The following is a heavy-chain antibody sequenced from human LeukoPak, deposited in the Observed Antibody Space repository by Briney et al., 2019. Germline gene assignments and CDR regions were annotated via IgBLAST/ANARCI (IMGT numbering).Heavy chain of an antibody. CDR3: ARSAPYYYYMDV. J-gene: IGHJ6*03. V-gene: IGHV1-8*03. CDR2: MNPNSGNT. Sequence: ASVKVSCKASGGTFSSYAISWVRQATGQGLEWMGWMNPNSGNTGYAQKFQGRVTITRNTSISTAYMELSSLRSEDTAVYYCARSAPYYYYMDVWGKGTTVTVSS. CDR1: GGTFSSYA.